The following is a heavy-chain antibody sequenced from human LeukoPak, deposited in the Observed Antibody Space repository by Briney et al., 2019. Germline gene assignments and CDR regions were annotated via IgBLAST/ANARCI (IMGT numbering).Heavy chain of an antibody. CDR1: GFTFSSYA. V-gene: IGHV3-30-3*01. J-gene: IGHJ4*02. CDR2: ISYDGSNK. Sequence: GGSLRLSCAASGFTFSSYAMHWVRQAPGKGREWVSVISYDGSNKYYADSVKGRFTISRDNSKNTLYLQMNSLRAEDTAVYYCARARGVFGVVIKALDYWGQGTLVTVSS. D-gene: IGHD3-3*01. CDR3: ARARGVFGVVIKALDY.